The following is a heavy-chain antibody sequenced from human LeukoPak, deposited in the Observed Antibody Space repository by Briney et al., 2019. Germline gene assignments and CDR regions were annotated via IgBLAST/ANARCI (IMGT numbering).Heavy chain of an antibody. J-gene: IGHJ6*02. CDR3: AKDSPTNWNAERYYYYGMDV. CDR2: IWYDGSNK. CDR1: GFTFSSYG. D-gene: IGHD1-1*01. V-gene: IGHV3-33*06. Sequence: GRSLRLSCAASGFTFSSYGMHWVRQAPGKGLEWVAVIWYDGSNKYYADSVKGRFTISRDNSKNTLYLQMNSLRAEDTAVYYCAKDSPTNWNAERYYYYGMDVWGQGTTVTVSS.